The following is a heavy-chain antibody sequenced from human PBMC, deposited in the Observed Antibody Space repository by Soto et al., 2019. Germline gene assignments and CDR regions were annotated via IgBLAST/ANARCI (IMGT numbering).Heavy chain of an antibody. CDR3: AKSIAARTYSHYYYMDV. J-gene: IGHJ6*03. Sequence: SLRLSCAASGFTFSSYSMNWVRQASGKGLEWVSSISSSSSYIYYADSVKGRFTISRDNAKNSLYLQMNSLRAEDTAVYYCAKSIAARTYSHYYYMDVWGKGTTVTVSS. D-gene: IGHD6-6*01. CDR1: GFTFSSYS. CDR2: ISSSSSYI. V-gene: IGHV3-21*01.